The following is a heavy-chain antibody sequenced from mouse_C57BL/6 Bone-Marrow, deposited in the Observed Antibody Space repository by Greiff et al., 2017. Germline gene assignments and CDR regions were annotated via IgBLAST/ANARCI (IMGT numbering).Heavy chain of an antibody. J-gene: IGHJ3*01. D-gene: IGHD2-3*01. Sequence: QVQLQQPGAELVKPGASVKMSCKASGYTFTSYWITWVKQRPGQGLEWIGDIYPGSGSTNYNEKFKSKATLTVDTSSSTASMQRSSLTSDDSAVYDCVRWLLRCAYWGQGTLFTVSA. CDR1: GYTFTSYW. V-gene: IGHV1-55*01. CDR3: VRWLLRCAY. CDR2: IYPGSGST.